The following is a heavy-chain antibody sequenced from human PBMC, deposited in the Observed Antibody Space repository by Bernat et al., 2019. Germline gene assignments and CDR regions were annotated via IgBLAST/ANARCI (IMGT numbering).Heavy chain of an antibody. CDR1: GFTFSNYW. Sequence: EFQVEESGGGIVQPGGSLRLSCAASGFTFSNYWMHWVRQAPGKGPVWVSLININGRDTRYADSVKGRFTISRDNSKNTLYLQMNSLRAEDTAVYYCAKGRGLVVVPAAMAAGWFDPWGQGTLVTVSS. J-gene: IGHJ5*02. V-gene: IGHV3-74*01. CDR2: ININGRDT. D-gene: IGHD2-2*01. CDR3: AKGRGLVVVPAAMAAGWFDP.